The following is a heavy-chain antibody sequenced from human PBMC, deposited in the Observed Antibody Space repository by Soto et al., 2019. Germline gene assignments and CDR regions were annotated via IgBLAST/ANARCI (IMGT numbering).Heavy chain of an antibody. CDR1: GFTFSNAW. Sequence: GRPLRLSCAASGFTFSNAWRNWVRQAPGKGLEWVGRIKSKTDGGTTDYAAPVKGRFTISRDDSKNTLYLQMNSLKTEDTAVYYCTTGQVILKAAAGTYYYYYYGMDVWGQGTTVTVSS. J-gene: IGHJ6*02. D-gene: IGHD6-13*01. CDR2: IKSKTDGGTT. CDR3: TTGQVILKAAAGTYYYYYYGMDV. V-gene: IGHV3-15*07.